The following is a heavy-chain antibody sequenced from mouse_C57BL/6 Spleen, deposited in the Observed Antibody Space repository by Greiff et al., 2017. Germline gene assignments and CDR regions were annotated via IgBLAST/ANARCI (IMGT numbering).Heavy chain of an antibody. V-gene: IGHV3-6*01. J-gene: IGHJ2*01. CDR3: ARERGLGYFDY. D-gene: IGHD2-13*01. Sequence: EVQLQESGPGLVKPSQSLSLTCSVTGYSITSGYYWNWIRQFPGNKLEWMGYISYDGSHNYNPSLKNRISITRDTSKNQFFLKLNSVTTEDTATYYCARERGLGYFDYWGQGTTLTVSS. CDR1: GYSITSGYY. CDR2: ISYDGSH.